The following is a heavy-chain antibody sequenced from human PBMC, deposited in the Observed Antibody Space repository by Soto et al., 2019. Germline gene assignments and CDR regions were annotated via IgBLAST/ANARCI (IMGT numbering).Heavy chain of an antibody. CDR2: MSWGGGST. Sequence: GKGLEWVSLMSWGGGSTYYADSVKGRFTISRDNCKNTLYLQMNSLRAEDTAVYYCVFSSQAEDGIRAVCTVSAFLLNRSSDL. CDR3: VFSSQAEDGIRAVCTVSAFLLNRSSDL. V-gene: IGHV3-23*01. J-gene: IGHJ2*01. D-gene: IGHD2-2*01.